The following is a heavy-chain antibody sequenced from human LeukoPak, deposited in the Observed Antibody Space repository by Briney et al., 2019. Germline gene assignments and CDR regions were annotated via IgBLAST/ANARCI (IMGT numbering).Heavy chain of an antibody. CDR3: ARDKLGRNLDY. CDR2: ISSSSSTI. J-gene: IGHJ4*02. CDR1: GFTFSSYS. D-gene: IGHD7-27*01. Sequence: GGSLRLSCAASGFTFSSYSMNWVRQAPGKGLEWVSYISSSSSTIYYADSVKGRFTISRDNAKNSLYLQMNSLRAEDTAVYYCARDKLGRNLDYWGQGTLVTVSS. V-gene: IGHV3-48*04.